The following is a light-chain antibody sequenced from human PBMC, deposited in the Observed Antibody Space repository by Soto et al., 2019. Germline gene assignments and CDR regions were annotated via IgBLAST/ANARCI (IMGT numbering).Light chain of an antibody. CDR1: QSVSSY. J-gene: IGKJ1*01. V-gene: IGKV3-20*01. Sequence: EIVLTQSTATLSFSPGERATLSCRASQSVSSYLAWYQQKPGQAPRLLIYDASNRATGIPARFSGSGSGTDFTLTISRLEPEDFAVYYCQQYGSSGTFGQGTKV. CDR3: QQYGSSGT. CDR2: DAS.